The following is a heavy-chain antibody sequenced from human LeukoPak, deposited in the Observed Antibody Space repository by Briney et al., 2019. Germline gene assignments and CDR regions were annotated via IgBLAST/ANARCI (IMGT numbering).Heavy chain of an antibody. D-gene: IGHD2-21*01. CDR3: ARAHCGGDCYSVYYYYMDV. Sequence: SQTLSLTCAISGDSVSSNSAASNWIRQSPSRGLEWLGRTYYRSKWYNDYAVSVKSRITINPDTSKNQFSLQLNSVTPEDTAVYYCARAHCGGDCYSVYYYYMDVWGKGTTVTVSS. J-gene: IGHJ6*03. V-gene: IGHV6-1*01. CDR1: GDSVSSNSAA. CDR2: TYYRSKWYN.